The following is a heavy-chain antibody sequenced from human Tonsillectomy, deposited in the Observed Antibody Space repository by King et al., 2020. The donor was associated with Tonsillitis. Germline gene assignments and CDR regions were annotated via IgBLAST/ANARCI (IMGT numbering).Heavy chain of an antibody. Sequence: VQLQESGPGLVKPSETLSLTCTVSGGSVSSGSYYWSRIRQPPGKELEWIGNIYYSGSSNYNPSLKSRVTISVDTSKNQFSLKLNSVTAADTAVYYCARDIVVTPAAMGRRFDPWGQGTLVTVSS. CDR1: GGSVSSGSYY. J-gene: IGHJ5*02. CDR3: ARDIVVTPAAMGRRFDP. D-gene: IGHD2-2*01. V-gene: IGHV4-61*01. CDR2: IYYSGSS.